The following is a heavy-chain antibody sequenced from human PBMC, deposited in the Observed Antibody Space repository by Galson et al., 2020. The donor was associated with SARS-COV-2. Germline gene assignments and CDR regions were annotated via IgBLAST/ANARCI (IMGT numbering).Heavy chain of an antibody. Sequence: GESLNLSCAASGFSLSSYAMSWVRPAPGKGLEWVSGLRGRGPYPYYADSVKGRFTISRDTSKNTLFLQMNSLRAEDTAVYYCAKEEHSNGYYYIFDYWGQGTLVTVSS. V-gene: IGHV3-23*01. CDR2: LRGRGPYP. CDR1: GFSLSSYA. CDR3: AKEEHSNGYYYIFDY. D-gene: IGHD3-22*01. J-gene: IGHJ4*02.